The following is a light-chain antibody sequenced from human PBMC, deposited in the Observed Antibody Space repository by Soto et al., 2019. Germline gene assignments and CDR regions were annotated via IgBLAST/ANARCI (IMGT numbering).Light chain of an antibody. Sequence: QSVLTQPPSASGTPGQRVTISCSGSSSNIESNTVNWYQQLAGTAPKLLIYSNNQRPSGVPDRFSGSKSGTSASLAISGLQSEDEADYYCAAWDDSLNGVVFGGGTKLTVL. CDR3: AAWDDSLNGVV. CDR1: SSNIESNT. J-gene: IGLJ2*01. V-gene: IGLV1-44*01. CDR2: SNN.